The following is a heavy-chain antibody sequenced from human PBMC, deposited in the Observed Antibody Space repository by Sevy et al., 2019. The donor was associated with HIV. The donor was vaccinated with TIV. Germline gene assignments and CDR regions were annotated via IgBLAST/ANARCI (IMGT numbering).Heavy chain of an antibody. Sequence: ASVKVSCKASGYTFTGYYMHWVRQAPGQGLEWMGWINPNSGGTNYAQKFQGRVTMTRDTSISKAYMELSRLRSDDTAVYYCARVGYYDSSGYLYWGQGTLVTVSS. V-gene: IGHV1-2*02. CDR3: ARVGYYDSSGYLY. D-gene: IGHD3-22*01. CDR2: INPNSGGT. J-gene: IGHJ4*02. CDR1: GYTFTGYY.